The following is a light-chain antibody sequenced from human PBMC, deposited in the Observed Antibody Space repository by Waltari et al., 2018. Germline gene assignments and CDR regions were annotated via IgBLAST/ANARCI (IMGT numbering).Light chain of an antibody. J-gene: IGKJ1*01. Sequence: EIVLTQSPGTLSLSPGERATLSCSARQRVGRSLVWYQQQPGQAPRLRIYGASTRATGIPDRCSGSGAGTDFSRTVSRLEPEDFGLYYCQHNLRLPVTFGQGTKVEIK. CDR3: QHNLRLPVT. V-gene: IGKV3-20*01. CDR2: GAS. CDR1: QRVGRS.